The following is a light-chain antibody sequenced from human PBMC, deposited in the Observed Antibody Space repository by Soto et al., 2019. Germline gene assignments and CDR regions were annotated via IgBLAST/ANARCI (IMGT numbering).Light chain of an antibody. CDR3: CSYAGSPYV. CDR1: ISDIGTYDL. Sequence: QSVLTQDASVSGSPGQSITISCTGTISDIGTYDLVSWYQQHPGKAPKLMIYEVSKRPSGVSNRFSGSKSGNTASLTISGLQAEDEADYYCCSYAGSPYVFGTGTKVTVL. V-gene: IGLV2-23*02. J-gene: IGLJ1*01. CDR2: EVS.